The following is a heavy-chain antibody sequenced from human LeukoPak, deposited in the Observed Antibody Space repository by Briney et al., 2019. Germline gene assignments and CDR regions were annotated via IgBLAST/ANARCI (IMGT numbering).Heavy chain of an antibody. CDR1: GGTFSSYA. CDR3: ASGLPGGARHFDY. Sequence: SVKVSCKASGGTFSSYAISWVRQAPGQGLEXXGRIIPIFGIANYAQKFQGRVTITADKSTSTAYMELSSLRSEDTAVYYCASGLPGGARHFDYWGQGTLVTVSS. J-gene: IGHJ4*02. D-gene: IGHD3-16*01. CDR2: IIPIFGIA. V-gene: IGHV1-69*04.